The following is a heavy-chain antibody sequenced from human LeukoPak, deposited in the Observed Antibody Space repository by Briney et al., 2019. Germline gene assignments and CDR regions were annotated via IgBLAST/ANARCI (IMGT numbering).Heavy chain of an antibody. Sequence: ASVKVSCKASGYTFTSYGISWVRQAPGQGLEWMGWISAYNGNTNYAQKFQDRLTMTRDLSTSTAYMELSSLRSEDTAVYYCANQGSGGSSGFDYWGQGTLVTVSS. D-gene: IGHD2-15*01. V-gene: IGHV1-18*01. CDR3: ANQGSGGSSGFDY. CDR2: ISAYNGNT. CDR1: GYTFTSYG. J-gene: IGHJ4*02.